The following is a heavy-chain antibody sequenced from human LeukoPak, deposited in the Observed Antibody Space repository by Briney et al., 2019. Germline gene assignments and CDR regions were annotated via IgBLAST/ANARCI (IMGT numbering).Heavy chain of an antibody. CDR3: AKDHNSGWYFFDN. D-gene: IGHD6-19*01. Sequence: TGGSLRLSCAASGFTFEDYGMPWVRQVPGRGLEWVSSITWNSESIGYADSVKGRFTVSRDNAKNSLYLQMNSLRTEDTGLYFCAKDHNSGWYFFDNWGQGTLVTVSS. CDR2: ITWNSESI. CDR1: GFTFEDYG. J-gene: IGHJ4*02. V-gene: IGHV3-9*01.